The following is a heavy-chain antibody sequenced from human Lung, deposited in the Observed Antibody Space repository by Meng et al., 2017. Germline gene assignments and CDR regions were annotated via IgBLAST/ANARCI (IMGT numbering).Heavy chain of an antibody. V-gene: IGHV1-2*06. J-gene: IGHJ4*02. D-gene: IGHD6-13*01. CDR3: ARDEDISAAGKLFGDY. CDR1: RYPLPDYW. CDR2: INPKSGDT. Sequence: QSQLVQSRAEVKEPWASLKVPLKASRYPLPDYWLHWVRRAPGQGLEWMGRINPKSGDTHYAQRFQGRVTMTGDTSISTAYMELSGLRSDDTAMYYCARDEDISAAGKLFGDYWGQGTLVTVSS.